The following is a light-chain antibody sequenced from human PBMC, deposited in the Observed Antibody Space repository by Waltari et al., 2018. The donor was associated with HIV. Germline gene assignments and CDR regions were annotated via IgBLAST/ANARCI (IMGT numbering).Light chain of an antibody. CDR1: SSTIGSNC. CDR3: AAWGDSLTRYG. V-gene: IGLV1-47*01. Sequence: QSVLTQPPSASETPGQRVTISCSGSSSTIGSNCVYWYRHLPGTGPKHVVYRNDRGPAGVRDRFCGCKSGASACLAISGLRSEEEADYYCAAWGDSLTRYGFGTGTEVTVL. CDR2: RND. J-gene: IGLJ1*01.